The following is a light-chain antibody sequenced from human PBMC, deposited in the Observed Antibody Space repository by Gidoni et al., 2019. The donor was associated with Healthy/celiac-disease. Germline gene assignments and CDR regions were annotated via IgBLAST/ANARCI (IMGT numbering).Light chain of an antibody. CDR2: KAS. V-gene: IGKV1-5*03. CDR1: QSISSW. Sequence: DIQMTQSPSTLAASVGDRVTITCRASQSISSWLAWYQQKPGKAPKLMIYKASSLERGVPSRFSGSGSGTESTLTISSLQPDDFATYYCQQYNSYPWTFGQGTKVEIK. CDR3: QQYNSYPWT. J-gene: IGKJ1*01.